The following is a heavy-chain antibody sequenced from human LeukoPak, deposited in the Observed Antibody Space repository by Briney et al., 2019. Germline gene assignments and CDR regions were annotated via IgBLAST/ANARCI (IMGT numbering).Heavy chain of an antibody. CDR2: IYYSGST. Sequence: SETLSLTCTVSGGSISSSSYYWGWIRQPPGKGLEWIGSIYYSGSTYYNPSLKSRVTISVDTSKDQLPLKLSSVTAADTAAYYCASQITYYYDSSGRLDYWGQGTLVTVSS. J-gene: IGHJ4*02. CDR1: GGSISSSSYY. CDR3: ASQITYYYDSSGRLDY. D-gene: IGHD3-22*01. V-gene: IGHV4-39*01.